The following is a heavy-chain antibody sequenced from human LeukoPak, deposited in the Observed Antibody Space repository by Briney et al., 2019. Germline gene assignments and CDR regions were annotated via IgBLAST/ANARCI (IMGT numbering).Heavy chain of an antibody. CDR2: ISINGGST. D-gene: IGHD3-10*01. CDR3: VKESRVVRGVITDAFDM. Sequence: PGGSLRLSCSASGFTFSSYAMHWVRQAPGKGLEYVSGISINGGSTDYADSVKGRFTISRDNSKNTVYLQMSSLRAEDTAVYYCVKESRVVRGVITDAFDMWGQGTMVTVSS. V-gene: IGHV3-64D*06. CDR1: GFTFSSYA. J-gene: IGHJ3*02.